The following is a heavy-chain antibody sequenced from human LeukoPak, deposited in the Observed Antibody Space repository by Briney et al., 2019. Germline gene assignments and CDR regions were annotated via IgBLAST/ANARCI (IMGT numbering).Heavy chain of an antibody. V-gene: IGHV1-69*06. Sequence: SVKVSCKASGGTFSSYAISWVRQAPGQGLEWMGRIIPIFGTANYAQKFQGRVTITADKSTSTAYMELSSLRSEETAVYYCAREAGTTGYYYYFYMDVWGKGTKVTVCS. CDR1: GGTFSSYA. CDR2: IIPIFGTA. J-gene: IGHJ6*03. D-gene: IGHD1-7*01. CDR3: AREAGTTGYYYYFYMDV.